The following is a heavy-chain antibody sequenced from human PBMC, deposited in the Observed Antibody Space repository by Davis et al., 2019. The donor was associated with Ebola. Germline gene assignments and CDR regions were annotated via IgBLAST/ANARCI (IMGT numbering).Heavy chain of an antibody. Sequence: PGGSLRLSCAASGFTVSNNYMSWVRQAPGKGLEWVSVIYRGGSTNYADSVKGRFTIYRDNSRNTLYLQMNSLRAEDTAVYYCARDRGAAAGNWGQGTLVTVSS. V-gene: IGHV3-53*01. CDR2: IYRGGST. J-gene: IGHJ4*02. D-gene: IGHD6-13*01. CDR3: ARDRGAAAGN. CDR1: GFTVSNNY.